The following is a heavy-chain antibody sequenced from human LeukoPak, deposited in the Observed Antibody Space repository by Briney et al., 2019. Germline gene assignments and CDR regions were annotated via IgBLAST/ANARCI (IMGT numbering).Heavy chain of an antibody. CDR3: AKRGVVIRVIPVGFHKEAYYFDS. Sequence: PGGSLRLSCAVSGITLSNYGMSWVRQAPGKGLEWVAGISDSGGRTKYADSVKGRFTISRDNSKNTLYLQMNSLRAEDTAVYFCAKRGVVIRVIPVGFHKEAYYFDSWGQGALVTVSS. D-gene: IGHD3-22*01. J-gene: IGHJ4*02. V-gene: IGHV3-23*01. CDR1: GITLSNYG. CDR2: ISDSGGRT.